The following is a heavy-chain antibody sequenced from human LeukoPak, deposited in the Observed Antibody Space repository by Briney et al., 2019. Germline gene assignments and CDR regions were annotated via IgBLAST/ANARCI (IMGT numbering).Heavy chain of an antibody. V-gene: IGHV1-2*02. J-gene: IGHJ5*02. Sequence: SVTVPRQASRYNFIHYYLLWARQAPGQGLEWMGWINPNSGGTSYAQKFQGRVIMTRDTSIRTVYMELSRLRSDDTAVYYCARDQKNGWFDPLGQ. CDR3: ARDQKNGWFDP. CDR2: INPNSGGT. D-gene: IGHD1-1*01. CDR1: RYNFIHYY.